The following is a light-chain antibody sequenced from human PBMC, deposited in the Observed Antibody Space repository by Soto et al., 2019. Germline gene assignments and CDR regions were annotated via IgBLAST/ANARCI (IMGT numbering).Light chain of an antibody. J-gene: IGLJ2*01. Sequence: QSALSQPPSASGSPGQSVTTSCTGTSSDVGAYDFVSWYQQFPDRAPKLIIYEVTKRPSGVPDRFSGSKSGNTASLTVSALQAEDEADYYCCSYAGNKVVFGGGTKLTVL. CDR1: SSDVGAYDF. V-gene: IGLV2-8*01. CDR2: EVT. CDR3: CSYAGNKVV.